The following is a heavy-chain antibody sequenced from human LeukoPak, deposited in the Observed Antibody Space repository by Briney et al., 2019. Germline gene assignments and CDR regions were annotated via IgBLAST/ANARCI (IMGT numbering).Heavy chain of an antibody. CDR1: GFTFSNYW. Sequence: GGSLRLSCAASGFTFSNYWMHWVRQAPGKGLVWVSRVNIDGATTNYADSVKGRFTISRDNAKNTLYLQMNSLRAEDTAVYYCARAPYYDSPDYWGQGTLVTVSS. V-gene: IGHV3-74*01. J-gene: IGHJ4*02. CDR3: ARAPYYDSPDY. CDR2: VNIDGATT. D-gene: IGHD3-22*01.